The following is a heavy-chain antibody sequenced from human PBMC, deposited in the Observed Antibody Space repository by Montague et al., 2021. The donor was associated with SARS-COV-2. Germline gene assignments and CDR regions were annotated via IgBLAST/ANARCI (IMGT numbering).Heavy chain of an antibody. CDR1: GFTFSSYE. V-gene: IGHV3-48*03. CDR2: ISSSGSTI. Sequence: SLRLSCAASGFTFSSYEMNWVRQAPGKGLEWVSYISSSGSTIYYADSVKGRFTISRDNAKNSLYLQMNSLRAEDTAVYYCARWLQPRGGYGMDVWGQGTTVTVSS. CDR3: ARWLQPRGGYGMDV. D-gene: IGHD5-24*01. J-gene: IGHJ6*02.